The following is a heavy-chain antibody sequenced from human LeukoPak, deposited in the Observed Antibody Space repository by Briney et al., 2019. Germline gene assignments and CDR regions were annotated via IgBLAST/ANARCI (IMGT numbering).Heavy chain of an antibody. V-gene: IGHV4-34*01. Sequence: SETLSLTCAVYGGSFSGYYWSWIRQPPGKGLEWIGEIKHSGSTNYNPSLKSRVTISVDTSKNQFSLKLSSVTAADTAVYYCARGLVLMVYAKMDYFDYWGQGTLVTVSS. J-gene: IGHJ4*02. CDR2: IKHSGST. CDR3: ARGLVLMVYAKMDYFDY. D-gene: IGHD2-8*01. CDR1: GGSFSGYY.